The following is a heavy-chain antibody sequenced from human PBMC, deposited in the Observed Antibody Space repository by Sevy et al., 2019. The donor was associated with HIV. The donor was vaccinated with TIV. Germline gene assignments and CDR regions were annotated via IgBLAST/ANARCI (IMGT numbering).Heavy chain of an antibody. V-gene: IGHV5-51*01. CDR3: ASWAVAVDGFDY. CDR2: IYPGDSDT. CDR1: GYSFTSYW. Sequence: GGSLRLSCKGSGYSFTSYWIGWVRQMPGKGLEWMGFIYPGDSDTRYSPSFQGQVTISVDKSISTAYLQWSSLKASDTAMYYCASWAVAVDGFDYWGQGTLVTVSS. J-gene: IGHJ4*02. D-gene: IGHD2-15*01.